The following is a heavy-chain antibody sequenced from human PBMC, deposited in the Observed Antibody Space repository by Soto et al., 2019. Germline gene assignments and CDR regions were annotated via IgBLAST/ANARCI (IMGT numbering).Heavy chain of an antibody. D-gene: IGHD2-8*01. Sequence: SETLSLTCAVYGGSFSGYYWSWIRQPPGKGLEWIGEINHSGSTNYNPSLKSRVTISVDTSKNQFSLKLSSVTAADTAVYYCAGRGTNGVCYETCTDYWGQGTLVTVS. V-gene: IGHV4-34*01. CDR3: AGRGTNGVCYETCTDY. J-gene: IGHJ4*02. CDR1: GGSFSGYY. CDR2: INHSGST.